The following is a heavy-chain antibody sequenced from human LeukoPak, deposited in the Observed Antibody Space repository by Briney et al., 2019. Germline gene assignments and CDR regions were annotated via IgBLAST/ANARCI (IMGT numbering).Heavy chain of an antibody. V-gene: IGHV3-23*01. D-gene: IGHD1-26*01. CDR2: ISGGGGDST. Sequence: GSLRLSCAASGFTFSSYAMSWGRQAPGKGLEGVFAISGGGGDSTYYADSVKGRFTISRDNSKNTLYVQMNGLRAEDTAVYYCAKEDDIVGARELDYWGQGTLVIVSS. CDR3: AKEDDIVGARELDY. J-gene: IGHJ4*02. CDR1: GFTFSSYA.